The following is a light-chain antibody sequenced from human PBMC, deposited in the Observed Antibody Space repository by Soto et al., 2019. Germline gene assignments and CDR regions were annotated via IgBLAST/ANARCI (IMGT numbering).Light chain of an antibody. V-gene: IGKV1-5*01. CDR2: DAS. CDR1: QSSTRW. Sequence: DIQMTQSPSTLSASVGDRVTITCRASQSSTRWLAWYQQKPGKAPKLLIYDASNLQSGVPSRFSGSGSGTEFTLTSSSLQPDDFAAYYCQQYNSYWTFGQGTKVEIK. CDR3: QQYNSYWT. J-gene: IGKJ1*01.